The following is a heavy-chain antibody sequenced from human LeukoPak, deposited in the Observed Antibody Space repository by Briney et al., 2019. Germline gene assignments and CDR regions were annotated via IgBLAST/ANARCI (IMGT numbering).Heavy chain of an antibody. J-gene: IGHJ4*02. Sequence: PSETLSLTCTASGGSISNPNYYWVWVRQPPGKGLEWIGSAYYSGSTYYSPSLRSRVTISIDTSKNQFSLKLNSVGAADTAVYYCATCSYSFGSDHWGQGTLVTVSS. CDR3: ATCSYSFGSDH. D-gene: IGHD5-18*01. V-gene: IGHV4-39*01. CDR1: GGSISNPNYY. CDR2: AYYSGST.